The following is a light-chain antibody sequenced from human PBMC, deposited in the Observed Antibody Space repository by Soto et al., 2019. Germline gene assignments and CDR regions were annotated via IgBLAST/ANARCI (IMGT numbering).Light chain of an antibody. Sequence: IVLTRSPSILSASIGVGVTITCLASESISDGLAWYQQQPGKAPKLLIYDASNLESGVPSRFSGSGSGTEFTLAISSLQPDDFATYYCQQYNNYPRTFGPGTKVDI. CDR3: QQYNNYPRT. CDR2: DAS. V-gene: IGKV1-5*01. J-gene: IGKJ1*01. CDR1: ESISDG.